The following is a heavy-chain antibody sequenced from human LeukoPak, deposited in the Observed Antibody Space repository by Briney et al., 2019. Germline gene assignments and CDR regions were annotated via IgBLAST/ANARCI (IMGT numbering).Heavy chain of an antibody. J-gene: IGHJ4*02. Sequence: PSETLSLTCTVSGGSISSGPYYWSWIRQPAGKGLEWIGRIYTSGSTNYNPSLKSRVTISVDTSKNQFSLKLSSVTAADTAVYYCASGIAADLYWGQGTLVTVSS. CDR1: GGSISSGPYY. CDR2: IYTSGST. V-gene: IGHV4-61*02. CDR3: ASGIAADLY. D-gene: IGHD6-13*01.